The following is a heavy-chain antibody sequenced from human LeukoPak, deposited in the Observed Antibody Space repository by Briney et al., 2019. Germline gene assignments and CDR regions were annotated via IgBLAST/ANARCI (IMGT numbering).Heavy chain of an antibody. D-gene: IGHD1-7*01. CDR3: AKDGDWNYGNY. CDR2: ITDSGSST. CDR1: GFTFSRYA. Sequence: PGASLRLSCAASGFTFSRYAMNWVRQAPGKGLEWVSAITDSGSSTYYANSVKGRFTISRDNSRSTLYLQMNSLRAEATAVYYCAKDGDWNYGNYWGQGTLVTVSS. V-gene: IGHV3-23*01. J-gene: IGHJ4*02.